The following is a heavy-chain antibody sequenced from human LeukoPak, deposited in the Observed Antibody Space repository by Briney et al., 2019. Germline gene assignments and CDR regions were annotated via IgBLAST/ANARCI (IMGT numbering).Heavy chain of an antibody. CDR1: GGSISSDSYY. CDR2: IYYSGST. D-gene: IGHD6-19*01. J-gene: IGHJ3*02. V-gene: IGHV4-61*01. Sequence: SETLSLTCTVSGGSISSDSYYWSWIRQPPGRGLEWIGYIYYSGSTNYNPSLKSRVTISADTSKNQFSLRLSSVTAADTAVYYCASVIAVAGTGADAFDIWGQGTMVTVSS. CDR3: ASVIAVAGTGADAFDI.